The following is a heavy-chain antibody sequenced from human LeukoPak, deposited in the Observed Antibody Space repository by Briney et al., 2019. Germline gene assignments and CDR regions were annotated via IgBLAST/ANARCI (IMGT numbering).Heavy chain of an antibody. V-gene: IGHV4-30-4*01. J-gene: IGHJ6*02. Sequence: PSETLSLTCTVSGGSISSGDYYWSWIRQPPGKGLEWIGYIYYSGSTYYNPSLKSRVTISVDTSKNQFSLKLSSVTAADTAVYYCARDPRSPRDSGSYSGWVPDYYYYGMDVWGQGTTVTVS. CDR2: IYYSGST. D-gene: IGHD1-26*01. CDR1: GGSISSGDYY. CDR3: ARDPRSPRDSGSYSGWVPDYYYYGMDV.